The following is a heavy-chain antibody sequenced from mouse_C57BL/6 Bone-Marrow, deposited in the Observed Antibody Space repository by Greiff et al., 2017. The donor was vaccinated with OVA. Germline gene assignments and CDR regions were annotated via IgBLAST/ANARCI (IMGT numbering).Heavy chain of an antibody. CDR2: IDPEDGET. D-gene: IGHD4-1*01. CDR3: ARGSNCVFYWYVDV. J-gene: IGHJ1*03. V-gene: IGHV14-2*01. CDR1: GFNLQDYY. Sequence: VQLQQSGAELVKPGASVKLSCTASGFNLQDYYMHWVHQRTEQVLEWIGMIDPEDGETKYAPNFQGKATITAATSSNPAYLQLSSLTSEDTAVYDGARGSNCVFYWYVDVWGTGTTVTVAA.